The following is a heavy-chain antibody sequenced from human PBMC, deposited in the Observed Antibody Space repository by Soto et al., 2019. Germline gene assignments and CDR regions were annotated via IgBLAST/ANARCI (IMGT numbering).Heavy chain of an antibody. CDR1: GGTFSSYA. Sequence: QVQLVQSGAEVKKPGSSVKVSCKASGGTFSSYAISWVRQAPGQGLEWMGGIIPIFGTANYAQKFQGRVTSTADESTSTAYTEVSRMRPEDTAVYYGARSGDIVLVPCAMGSYYASCMAVWGQGTTVTVSS. J-gene: IGHJ6*02. CDR2: IIPIFGTA. D-gene: IGHD2-2*01. V-gene: IGHV1-69*12. CDR3: ARSGDIVLVPCAMGSYYASCMAV.